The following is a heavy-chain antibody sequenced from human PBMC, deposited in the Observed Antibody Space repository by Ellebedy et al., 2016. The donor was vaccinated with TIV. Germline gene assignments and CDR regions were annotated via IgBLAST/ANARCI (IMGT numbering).Heavy chain of an antibody. J-gene: IGHJ4*02. D-gene: IGHD6-13*01. V-gene: IGHV3-33*06. CDR2: IWYDGSNK. CDR3: AKDTRGQQLVLGDY. CDR1: GFTFSSYG. Sequence: GESLKISCAASGFTFSSYGMHWVRQAPGKGLEWVAVIWYDGSNKYYADSVEGRFTISRDNSKNTLYLQMNSLRAEDTAVYYCAKDTRGQQLVLGDYWGQGTLVTVSS.